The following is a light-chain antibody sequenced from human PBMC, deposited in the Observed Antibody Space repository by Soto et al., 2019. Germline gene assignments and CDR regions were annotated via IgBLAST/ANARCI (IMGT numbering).Light chain of an antibody. CDR2: EVS. CDR3: SSYTSSILYV. Sequence: QSVLTQPASVSGSPGQSITISCTGTSSDVGGYNYVSWYQQHPGKAPKLMIYEVSNRPSGVSNRFSGSKSGNTASLTISGLQAEDEADYYCSSYTSSILYVFGTGTKVP. J-gene: IGLJ1*01. CDR1: SSDVGGYNY. V-gene: IGLV2-14*01.